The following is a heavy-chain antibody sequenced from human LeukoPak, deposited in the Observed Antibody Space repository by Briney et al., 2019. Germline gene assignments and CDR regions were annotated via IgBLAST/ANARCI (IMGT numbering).Heavy chain of an antibody. D-gene: IGHD3-22*01. CDR2: ISSSSNTI. CDR3: ARDLKRRVYYDSSGSDDAFDI. Sequence: GGSLRLSCAASGFTFSSYSMNWVRQAPGKGLEWVSYISSSSNTIYYADSVKGRFTISRDNAKNSLYLQMNSLRAEDTAVYYCARDLKRRVYYDSSGSDDAFDIWGQGTMVTVSS. CDR1: GFTFSSYS. V-gene: IGHV3-48*01. J-gene: IGHJ3*02.